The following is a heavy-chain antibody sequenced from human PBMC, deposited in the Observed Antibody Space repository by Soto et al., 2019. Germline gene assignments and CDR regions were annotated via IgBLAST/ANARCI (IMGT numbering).Heavy chain of an antibody. Sequence: SETLSLTCSVSSASLSSSTYYWSWIRQPPGRGPEGIGSIYYSGNTYYKPSLKSRVSISIDTSRNQFSLKLTSVTAADTGVYYCAGSSPFHYWGPGILVTVSS. CDR1: SASLSSSTYY. D-gene: IGHD6-6*01. CDR3: AGSSPFHY. CDR2: IYYSGNT. V-gene: IGHV4-39*01. J-gene: IGHJ4*02.